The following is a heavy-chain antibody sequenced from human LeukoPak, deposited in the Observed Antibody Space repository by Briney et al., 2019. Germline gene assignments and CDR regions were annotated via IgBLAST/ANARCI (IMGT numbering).Heavy chain of an antibody. J-gene: IGHJ4*02. Sequence: QPGRPLRLSCAASGFTFTAYLIHWVRQAPGKGLEWVAVMSSDGNAMFYADSVKGRFTISRDNSKNTLYLQMNSLRAEDTAVYYCVRESEYYFDHSASFDYWGQGTLVTVSS. CDR2: MSSDGNAM. CDR3: VRESEYYFDHSASFDY. CDR1: GFTFTAYL. V-gene: IGHV3-30-3*01. D-gene: IGHD3-22*01.